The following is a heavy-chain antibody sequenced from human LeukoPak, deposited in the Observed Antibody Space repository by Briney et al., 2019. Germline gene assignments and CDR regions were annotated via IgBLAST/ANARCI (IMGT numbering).Heavy chain of an antibody. D-gene: IGHD3-22*01. Sequence: SETLSLTCTVSGGSISSSSYYWGWIRQPPGKGLEWVGSIYYRGSTYYNPSLKSRVTISVDTSKNQFSLKLSSVTAADTAVYCCARRVYDSSGYYGDYWGQGTLVTVSS. CDR3: ARRVYDSSGYYGDY. CDR1: GGSISSSSYY. CDR2: IYYRGST. V-gene: IGHV4-39*01. J-gene: IGHJ4*02.